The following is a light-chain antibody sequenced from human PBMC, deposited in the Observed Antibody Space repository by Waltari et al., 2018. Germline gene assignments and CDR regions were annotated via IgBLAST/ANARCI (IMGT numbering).Light chain of an antibody. CDR1: GGSILNHY. J-gene: IGLJ3*02. CDR2: EDD. V-gene: IGLV6-57*04. Sequence: NFLLTQPHSVSESQGTTVILSCTRSGGSILNHYVQWYQHRPGSAPSIVIYEDDQSPSGVPDRFSGSIDSSSNSASLTISGLKTEDEADYYCQSYTSSAVFGGGTKLTV. CDR3: QSYTSSAV.